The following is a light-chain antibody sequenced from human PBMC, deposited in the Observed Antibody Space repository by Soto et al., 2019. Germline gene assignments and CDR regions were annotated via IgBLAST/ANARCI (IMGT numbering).Light chain of an antibody. J-gene: IGLJ2*01. CDR1: SSDVGYYNL. CDR2: ESS. CDR3: CSYAGSGTLV. Sequence: QSALTQPASVSGSPGQSITISCTGSSSDVGYYNLVSWYQQHLGKAPKLMMYESSMRPSGVSDRFSGSKFGNTASLTISGIQAEDEAYYHCCSYAGSGTLVFGGGTKVTVL. V-gene: IGLV2-23*01.